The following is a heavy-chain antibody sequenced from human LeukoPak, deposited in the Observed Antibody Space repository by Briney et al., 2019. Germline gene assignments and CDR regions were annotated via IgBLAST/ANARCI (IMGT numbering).Heavy chain of an antibody. CDR2: IDPSDSYT. CDR1: GYSFTSYW. V-gene: IGHV5-10-1*01. J-gene: IGHJ4*02. D-gene: IGHD3-22*01. Sequence: GESLKISCKGSGYSFTSYWISWVRQMPGKGLEWMGRIDPSDSYTNYSPSFQGHVTISADKSISTAYLQWSSLKASDTAMYYCARVQGGYYDSSGYYSVDYWGQGTLVTVSS. CDR3: ARVQGGYYDSSGYYSVDY.